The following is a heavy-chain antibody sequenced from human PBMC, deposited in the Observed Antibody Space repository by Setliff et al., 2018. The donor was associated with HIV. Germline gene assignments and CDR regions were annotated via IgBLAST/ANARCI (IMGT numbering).Heavy chain of an antibody. J-gene: IGHJ4*02. CDR1: GGSLSSYY. CDR3: ARKYLVNVFDY. D-gene: IGHD3-22*01. CDR2: VYYSGTT. Sequence: PSETLSLTCSVSGGSLSSYYWSWIRQPPGKGLEWIGCVYYSGTTNYNPSLKSRVSMSVDTSKNQFSLRLSSVTAADTAVYYCARKYLVNVFDYWGQGMPVTVSS. V-gene: IGHV4-59*01.